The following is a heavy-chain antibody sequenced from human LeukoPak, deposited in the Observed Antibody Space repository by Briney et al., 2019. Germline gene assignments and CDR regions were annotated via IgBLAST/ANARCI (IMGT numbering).Heavy chain of an antibody. CDR3: ARLTRGYGDYEFDWFDP. CDR1: GGSISSYY. CDR2: IYHSGST. J-gene: IGHJ5*02. D-gene: IGHD4-17*01. Sequence: SETLSLTCTVSGGSISSYYWSWIRQPPGKGLEWIGYIYHSGSTNYNPSLKSRVTISVDTSKNQFSLKLSSVTAADTAVYYCARLTRGYGDYEFDWFDPWGQGTLVTVSS. V-gene: IGHV4-59*01.